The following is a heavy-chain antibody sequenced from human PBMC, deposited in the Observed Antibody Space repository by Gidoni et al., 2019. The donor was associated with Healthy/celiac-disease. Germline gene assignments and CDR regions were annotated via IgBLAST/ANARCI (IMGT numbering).Heavy chain of an antibody. Sequence: QVQLVQSGAEVKKPGSSVQVSCKASGGTFSSYAITWVRQAPGQGLEWMGGIIPIFRTANYAQKFQGRVTITADESTSTAYMELSSLRSEDTAIYYCARDGAEYYYDSSGYGRAPQNWGQGTLVTVSS. J-gene: IGHJ4*02. V-gene: IGHV1-69*01. D-gene: IGHD3-22*01. CDR1: GGTFSSYA. CDR2: IIPIFRTA. CDR3: ARDGAEYYYDSSGYGRAPQN.